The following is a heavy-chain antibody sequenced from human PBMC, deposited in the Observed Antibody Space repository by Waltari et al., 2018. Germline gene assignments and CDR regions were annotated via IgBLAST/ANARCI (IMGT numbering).Heavy chain of an antibody. CDR3: AREFGSLAAAFDY. J-gene: IGHJ4*02. CDR1: GGSVNSGSYY. D-gene: IGHD6-13*01. V-gene: IGHV4-61*02. Sequence: QVKLQESGPGLVKPSQTLSLTCTVSGGSVNSGSYYWNWIRQPAGKGLEWIGRIYTSGNAPHNPAFRSRVSMSLDTSKNQFSLELASVDAADTAVYYCAREFGSLAAAFDYWGQGTLVTVSS. CDR2: IYTSGNA.